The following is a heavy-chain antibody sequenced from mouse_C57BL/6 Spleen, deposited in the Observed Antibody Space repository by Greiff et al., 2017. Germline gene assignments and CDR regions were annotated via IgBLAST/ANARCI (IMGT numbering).Heavy chain of an antibody. D-gene: IGHD2-1*01. Sequence: EVKLQQSGAELVRPGASVKLSCTASGFNIKDDYMHWVKQRPEQGLEWIGWIDPENGDTEYAPQFQGTATLTAYTSSNTAYLLLSSLTSEDAAVYYCTTGWFYGNSWFAYWGQGTLVTVSA. V-gene: IGHV14-4*01. CDR3: TTGWFYGNSWFAY. CDR2: IDPENGDT. CDR1: GFNIKDDY. J-gene: IGHJ3*01.